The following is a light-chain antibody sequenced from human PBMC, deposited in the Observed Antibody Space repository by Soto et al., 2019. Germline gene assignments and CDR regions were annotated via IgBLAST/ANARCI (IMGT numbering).Light chain of an antibody. CDR3: SSYAGSTYV. V-gene: IGLV2-8*01. Sequence: QSALTQPPSASGSPGQSVTISCTGTSSDVGGYNYVSWYQQHPGKAPKLMIYEVSKRPSGVPDRFSGSKYGNTASLTVSGLQAEDEADYYCSSYAGSTYVFGTGTKLTVL. CDR1: SSDVGGYNY. CDR2: EVS. J-gene: IGLJ1*01.